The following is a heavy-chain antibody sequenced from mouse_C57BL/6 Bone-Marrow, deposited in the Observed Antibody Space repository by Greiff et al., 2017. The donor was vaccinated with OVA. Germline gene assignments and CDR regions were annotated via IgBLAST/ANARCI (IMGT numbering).Heavy chain of an antibody. CDR1: GYTFTSYW. CDR3: AIERGYGSYYFDY. Sequence: QVHVKQPGAELVKPGASVKVSCKASGYTFTSYWMHWVKQRPGQGLEWIGRIHPSDSDTNYNQKFKGKATLTVDKSSSTAYMQLSSLTSEDSAVYYCAIERGYGSYYFDYWGQGTTLTVSS. D-gene: IGHD1-1*01. V-gene: IGHV1-74*01. CDR2: IHPSDSDT. J-gene: IGHJ2*01.